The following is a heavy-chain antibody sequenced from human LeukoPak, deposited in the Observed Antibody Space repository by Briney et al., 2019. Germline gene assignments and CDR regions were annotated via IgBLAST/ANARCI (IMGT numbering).Heavy chain of an antibody. J-gene: IGHJ4*02. Sequence: NPSETLSLTCTVSGGSVSSGSYYWSWIRQPPGKGLEWIGYIYYSGSTNYNPSLKSRVTISVDTSKNQFSLKLSSVTAADTAVYYCARGGSLIGYSSYDWNFDYWGQGTLVTVSS. D-gene: IGHD5-12*01. CDR3: ARGGSLIGYSSYDWNFDY. CDR2: IYYSGST. V-gene: IGHV4-61*01. CDR1: GGSVSSGSYY.